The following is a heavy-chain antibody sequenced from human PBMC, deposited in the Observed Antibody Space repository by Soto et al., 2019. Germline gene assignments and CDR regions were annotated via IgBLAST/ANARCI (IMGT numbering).Heavy chain of an antibody. CDR2: LIPIFGTA. J-gene: IGHJ6*02. V-gene: IGHV1-69*13. CDR3: ARQVGYYYGRDV. CDR1: GGTFSSYA. D-gene: IGHD1-26*01. Sequence: SVKVSCNASGGTFSSYAISWVRPAPGQGLEWMGGLIPIFGTANYAQKFQGRVTITAEECTSTAYMELSSLRSEDTAVYYCARQVGYYYGRDVWGQGTTVTVSS.